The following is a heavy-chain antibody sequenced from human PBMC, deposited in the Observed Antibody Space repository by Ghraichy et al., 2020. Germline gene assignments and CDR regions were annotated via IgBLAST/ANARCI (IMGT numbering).Heavy chain of an antibody. Sequence: GGSLRLSCAASGFAFGDFGLHWVRQTPGAGLEWLTSISYDGRTKCYAESIQGRFTFSRDNSKNTLYLQMNSLRDDDTAVYFCAKERGTYSGFGFDYWGQGTLVTVSS. CDR3: AKERGTYSGFGFDY. CDR1: GFAFGDFG. D-gene: IGHD1-26*01. J-gene: IGHJ4*02. CDR2: ISYDGRTK. V-gene: IGHV3-30*18.